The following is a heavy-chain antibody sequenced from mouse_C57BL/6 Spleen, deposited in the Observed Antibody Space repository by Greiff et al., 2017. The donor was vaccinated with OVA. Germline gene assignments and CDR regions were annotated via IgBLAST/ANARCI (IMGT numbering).Heavy chain of an antibody. CDR1: GFNIKDDY. CDR2: IDPENGDT. Sequence: EVQLQQSGAELVRPGASVKLSCTASGFNIKDDYMHWVKQRPEQGLEWIGWIDPENGDTEYASKFQGKATITADTSSNTAYLQLSSLTSEDTAVYYCTKSGAMDYWGQGTSVTVSS. J-gene: IGHJ4*01. D-gene: IGHD3-1*01. CDR3: TKSGAMDY. V-gene: IGHV14-4*01.